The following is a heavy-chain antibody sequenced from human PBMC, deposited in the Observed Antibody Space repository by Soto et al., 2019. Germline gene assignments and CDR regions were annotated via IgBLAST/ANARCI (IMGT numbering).Heavy chain of an antibody. V-gene: IGHV3-9*01. D-gene: IGHD3-10*01. CDR3: AMAPHSDYGSGRNPPDY. J-gene: IGHJ4*02. CDR2: ISWNSGSI. Sequence: GGSLRLSCAASGFTFDDYAMHWVRQAPGKGLEWVSGISWNSGSIGYADSVKGRFTISRDNAKNSLYLQMNSLRAEDTALYYCAMAPHSDYGSGRNPPDYWGQGTLVTVSS. CDR1: GFTFDDYA.